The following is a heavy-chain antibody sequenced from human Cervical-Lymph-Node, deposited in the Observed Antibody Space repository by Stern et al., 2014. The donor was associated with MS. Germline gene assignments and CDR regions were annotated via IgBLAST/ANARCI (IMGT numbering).Heavy chain of an antibody. CDR1: VYIFSDYY. V-gene: IGHV1-2*02. Sequence: QVQLLQPGAEVRKAGASVKVSCKASVYIFSDYYIHWVRQAPGQGLEWMGWINPKSGGANSAQKFQGRVTMTRDTSITTVYMELNSLRSDDTAVYYCARSVVTTGLFDSWGQGTLVTVSS. D-gene: IGHD4-23*01. J-gene: IGHJ4*02. CDR3: ARSVVTTGLFDS. CDR2: INPKSGGA.